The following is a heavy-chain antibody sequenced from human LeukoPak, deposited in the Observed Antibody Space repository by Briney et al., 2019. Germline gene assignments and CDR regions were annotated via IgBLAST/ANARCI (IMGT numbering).Heavy chain of an antibody. CDR3: AKDLVYYDSSGGGY. D-gene: IGHD3-22*01. V-gene: IGHV3-23*01. CDR2: ISGSGGST. Sequence: GGSLSPSLPASGFTFSSNAMSWVGQAQGKGLEWVSAISGSGGSTYYADSVKGRFTISRDNSKNTLYLQMNSLRAEDTAVYYCAKDLVYYDSSGGGYWGQGTLVTVSS. J-gene: IGHJ4*02. CDR1: GFTFSSNA.